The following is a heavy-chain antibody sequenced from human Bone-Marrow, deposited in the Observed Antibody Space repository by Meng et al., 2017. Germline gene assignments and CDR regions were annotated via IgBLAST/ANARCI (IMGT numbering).Heavy chain of an antibody. D-gene: IGHD2-21*02. V-gene: IGHV4-59*01. CDR3: ARDPRLLHGAYFDY. Sequence: SETLSLTCTVSGGSIGSYYWSWIRQPPGKGLEWIGYIYYSGSTNYNPSLKSRVTISVDTSKNQFSLKLSSVTAADTAVYYCARDPRLLHGAYFDYWGQGTLVTVSS. J-gene: IGHJ4*02. CDR2: IYYSGST. CDR1: GGSIGSYY.